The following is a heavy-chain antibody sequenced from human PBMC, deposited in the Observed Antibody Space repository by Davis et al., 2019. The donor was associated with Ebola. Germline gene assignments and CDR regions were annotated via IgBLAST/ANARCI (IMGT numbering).Heavy chain of an antibody. CDR3: ARGDVAVDCGGDCYSRGWFDP. Sequence: AASVKVSCKASGYTFTSYDINWVRQATGQGLEWMGWMNPNSGNTGYAQKFQGRVTMTRNTSISTAYMELSSLRSEDTAMYYCARGDVAVDCGGDCYSRGWFDPWGQGTLVTVSS. CDR1: GYTFTSYD. V-gene: IGHV1-8*01. D-gene: IGHD2-21*01. J-gene: IGHJ5*02. CDR2: MNPNSGNT.